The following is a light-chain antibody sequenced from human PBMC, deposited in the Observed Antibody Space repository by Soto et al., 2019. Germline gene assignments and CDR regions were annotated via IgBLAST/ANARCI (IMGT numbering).Light chain of an antibody. V-gene: IGLV2-14*03. CDR3: SSYTTNSSYV. J-gene: IGLJ1*01. Sequence: QSVLTQPASVSGSPGQSITISCTGTSSDVGSYIFVSWHQQHPGKAPKLIIYTVSSRPSGVSYRFSGSKSGNTASLTISGLQAEDEADYYCSSYTTNSSYVFGTGTQLTVL. CDR2: TVS. CDR1: SSDVGSYIF.